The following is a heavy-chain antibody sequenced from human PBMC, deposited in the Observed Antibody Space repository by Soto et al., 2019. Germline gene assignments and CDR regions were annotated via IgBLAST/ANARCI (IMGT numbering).Heavy chain of an antibody. V-gene: IGHV3-30*18. CDR1: GFTFGSYG. D-gene: IGHD3-22*01. Sequence: PGGSLRLSCAASGFTFGSYGMHWVRQAPGKGLEWVAVISYDGSNKYYADSVKGRFTISRDNSKNTLYLQMNSLRAEDTAVYYCAKDRYDSSGYPDAFDIWGQGTMVTVSS. CDR2: ISYDGSNK. CDR3: AKDRYDSSGYPDAFDI. J-gene: IGHJ3*02.